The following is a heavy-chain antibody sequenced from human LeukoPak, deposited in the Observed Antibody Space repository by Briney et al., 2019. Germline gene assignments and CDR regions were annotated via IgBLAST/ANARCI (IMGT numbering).Heavy chain of an antibody. CDR3: ARSGRDTYYYFDY. D-gene: IGHD3-10*01. J-gene: IGHJ4*02. V-gene: IGHV3-30-3*01. CDR1: GFTFSSYA. CDR2: ISYDGSNK. Sequence: GGSLRLSCAASGFTFSSYAMHWVRQAPGKGLEWVAVISYDGSNKYYADSVKGRFTISRDNSKNTLYLQMNSLRAEDTAVYYCARSGRDTYYYFDYWGQGTLVTVSS.